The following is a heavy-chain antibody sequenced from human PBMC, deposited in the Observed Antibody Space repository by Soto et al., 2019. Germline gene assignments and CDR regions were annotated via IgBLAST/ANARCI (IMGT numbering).Heavy chain of an antibody. J-gene: IGHJ4*02. D-gene: IGHD3-9*01. CDR2: IIPIFGTA. Sequence: SVKVSCKASGGTFSSYAISWVRQAPGQGLEWMGGIIPIFGTANYAQKFQGRVTITADESTSTAYMELSSLRSEDTAVYYCARGERYFDWLFSFDYWGQGTLVTVSS. CDR1: GGTFSSYA. V-gene: IGHV1-69*13. CDR3: ARGERYFDWLFSFDY.